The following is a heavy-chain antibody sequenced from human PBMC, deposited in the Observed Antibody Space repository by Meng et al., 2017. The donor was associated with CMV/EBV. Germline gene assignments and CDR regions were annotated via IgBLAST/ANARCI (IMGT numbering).Heavy chain of an antibody. Sequence: GESLKISCAASGFTFSSYAMHWVRQAPGKGLEWVAVISYDGSNKYYADSVKGRFTISRDNSKNTLYLQMNSLRAEDTAVYYCARDEGGYYYYYGMDVWGQGTTVTV. CDR3: ARDEGGYYYYYGMDV. V-gene: IGHV3-30*04. D-gene: IGHD3-16*01. CDR2: ISYDGSNK. J-gene: IGHJ6*02. CDR1: GFTFSSYA.